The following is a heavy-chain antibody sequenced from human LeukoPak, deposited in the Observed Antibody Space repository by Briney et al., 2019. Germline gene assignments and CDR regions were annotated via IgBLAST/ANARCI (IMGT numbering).Heavy chain of an antibody. CDR1: GYTFTSYG. D-gene: IGHD6-13*01. CDR3: ARDRTAYSAAAGGVDY. J-gene: IGHJ4*02. CDR2: ISAYNGNT. V-gene: IGHV1-18*01. Sequence: ASVKVSCKASGYTFTSYGISWVRQAPGQGLEWMGWISAYNGNTNYAQKLQGRVTMTTDTSTSKAYMELGSLRSDDTAVYYCARDRTAYSAAAGGVDYWGQGTLVTVSS.